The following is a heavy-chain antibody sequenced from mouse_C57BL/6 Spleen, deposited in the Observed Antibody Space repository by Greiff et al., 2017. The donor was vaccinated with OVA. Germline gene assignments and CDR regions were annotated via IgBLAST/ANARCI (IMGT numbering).Heavy chain of an antibody. CDR1: GYTFTDYE. D-gene: IGHD1-1*01. V-gene: IGHV1-15*01. CDR2: IDPETGGT. Sequence: QVHVKQSGAELVRPGASVTLSCKASGYTFTDYEMHWVKQTPVHGLEWIGAIDPETGGTAYNQKFKGKAILTAAKSSSTAYMELRSLTSEDSAVYYCTRDADYDGSSYDWYCDVWGTGTTVTVSS. J-gene: IGHJ1*03. CDR3: TRDADYDGSSYDWYCDV.